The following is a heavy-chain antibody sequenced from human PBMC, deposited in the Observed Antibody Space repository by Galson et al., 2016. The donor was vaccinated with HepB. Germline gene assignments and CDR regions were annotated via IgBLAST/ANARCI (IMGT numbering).Heavy chain of an antibody. J-gene: IGHJ4*02. D-gene: IGHD3-22*01. CDR3: AHPRGTFITTIDS. Sequence: SLRLSCAASGFTFSAVAMSWVRQAPGKGLEWVSTVSGSGAHTYSADSVPGRFTLSLSHSPTPLSLPLSHLRAAATALYYCAHPRGTFITTIDSWGQGTPVTVSS. CDR1: GFTFSAVA. V-gene: IGHV3-23*01. CDR2: VSGSGAHT.